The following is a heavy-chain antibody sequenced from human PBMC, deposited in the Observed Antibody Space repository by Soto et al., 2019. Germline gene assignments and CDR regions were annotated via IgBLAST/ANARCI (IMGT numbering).Heavy chain of an antibody. J-gene: IGHJ4*02. CDR3: ARQYGGSYADY. CDR2: IYYSRST. V-gene: IGHV4-59*08. D-gene: IGHD1-26*01. CDR1: GGSISSYY. Sequence: SETLSLTCTVSGGSISSYYWSWIRQPPGKGLEWIGYIYYSRSTNYNPSLKSRVTISVDTSKNQFSLKLSSVTAADTAVYYCARQYGGSYADYWGQGTLVTDSS.